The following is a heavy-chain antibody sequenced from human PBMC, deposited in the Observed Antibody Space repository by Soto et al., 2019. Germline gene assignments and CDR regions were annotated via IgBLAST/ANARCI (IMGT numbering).Heavy chain of an antibody. CDR1: GSIFRCYG. J-gene: IGHJ4*02. CDR2: IRFDGSNI. V-gene: IGHV3-33*01. CDR3: ARDGIGSAAFWGYLDY. D-gene: IGHD3-16*01. Sequence: QVQLVESGGGVVQPGRSLRLSCAAPGSIFRCYGMHWVRQAPGKGLEWVAIIRFDGSNINYADAVMGRFTISRDNSKNMLYLEMNSLRVEDTAVYYCARDGIGSAAFWGYLDYWGQGTLFTVSS.